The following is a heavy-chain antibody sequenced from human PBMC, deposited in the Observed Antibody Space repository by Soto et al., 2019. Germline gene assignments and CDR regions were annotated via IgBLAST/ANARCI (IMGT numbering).Heavy chain of an antibody. V-gene: IGHV4-61*08. D-gene: IGHD4-4*01. CDR1: GGSIDSVDYY. J-gene: IGHJ5*02. CDR2: VYYSGTT. CDR3: ERDVIAPPNYFDX. Sequence: SDTLSLTFTVSGGSIDSVDYYWSWIRQPPGKGLELIGYVYYSGTTNYNPFLKSRVTLSLDKSKNQFSLKMNSVTAADTAVYYCERDVIAPPNYFDXWGQGTLVTVS.